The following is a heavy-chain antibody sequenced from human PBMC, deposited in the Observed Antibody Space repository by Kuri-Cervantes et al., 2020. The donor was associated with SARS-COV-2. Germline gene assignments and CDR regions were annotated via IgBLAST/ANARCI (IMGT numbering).Heavy chain of an antibody. D-gene: IGHD3-10*01. CDR2: IIPIFGTA. CDR3: ARGESLLWFGEGAPIDY. V-gene: IGHV1-69*06. Sequence: AVNVSCKSCGGTFRSYAISGVRQAPGQGLAWMGGIIPIFGTANYAQKFQGRVMNTADKSTSTAYMELSSLRSEETAVYYCARGESLLWFGEGAPIDYWGQGTLVTVSS. CDR1: GGTFRSYA. J-gene: IGHJ4*02.